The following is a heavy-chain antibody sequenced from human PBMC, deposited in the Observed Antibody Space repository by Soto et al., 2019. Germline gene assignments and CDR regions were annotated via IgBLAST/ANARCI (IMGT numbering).Heavy chain of an antibody. CDR2: IHSSGSI. CDR1: GGSISSDDYY. D-gene: IGHD3-22*01. J-gene: IGHJ1*01. Sequence: LSLTCTVSGGSISSDDYYWSWIRQAPGRGLEWIGYIHSSGSIYYNPSLKSRATMPIDTAGNQFSLKVSSVTVADTAVYYCARDLDGLHDDTSGPFPRPGWGQGTLVTVSS. V-gene: IGHV4-30-4*01. CDR3: ARDLDGLHDDTSGPFPRPG.